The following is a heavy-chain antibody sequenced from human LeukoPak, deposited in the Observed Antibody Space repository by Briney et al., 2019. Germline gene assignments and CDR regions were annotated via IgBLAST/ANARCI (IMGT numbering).Heavy chain of an antibody. CDR2: INHSGST. D-gene: IGHD3-9*01. J-gene: IGHJ4*02. CDR3: ARGEELRYFDWLPLAY. Sequence: PSETLSLTCAVSGGSFSGYYWSWIRQPPGKGLEWIGEINHSGSTNYNPSLKSRVTISVDTSKNQFSLKLSSVTAADTAVYYCARGEELRYFDWLPLAYWGQGTLVTVSS. V-gene: IGHV4-34*01. CDR1: GGSFSGYY.